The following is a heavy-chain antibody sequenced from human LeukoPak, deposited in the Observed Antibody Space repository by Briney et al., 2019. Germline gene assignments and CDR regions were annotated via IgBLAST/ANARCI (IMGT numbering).Heavy chain of an antibody. Sequence: PGGSLRLSCAASGFTFSTHTMNWVRQAPGKGLVWVSRINSDGSSTGYADSVKGRFTISRDSAKNTLYLQMNSLRAEDTAVYYCVRGYDYWGQGTLVTVSS. V-gene: IGHV3-74*01. J-gene: IGHJ4*02. CDR3: VRGYDY. CDR1: GFTFSTHT. CDR2: INSDGSST.